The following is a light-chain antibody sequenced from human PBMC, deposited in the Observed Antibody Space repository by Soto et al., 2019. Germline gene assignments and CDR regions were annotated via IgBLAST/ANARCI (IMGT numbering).Light chain of an antibody. CDR1: QSVSSSY. J-gene: IGKJ1*01. CDR2: GAS. Sequence: EIVLTQSPGTLSLSPGERATLSCRASQSVSSSYLAWYQQKPGQAPRLLIYGASSRATGIPDRFSGSGSGTDFTLTINSLQPEDFATYYCQQSSSFPWTFGQGTKVEIK. CDR3: QQSSSFPWT. V-gene: IGKV3-20*01.